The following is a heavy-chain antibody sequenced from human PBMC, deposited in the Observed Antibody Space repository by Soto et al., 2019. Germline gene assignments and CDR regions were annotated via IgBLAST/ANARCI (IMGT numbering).Heavy chain of an antibody. J-gene: IGHJ4*02. V-gene: IGHV3-74*01. CDR2: IDTDGAGS. D-gene: IGHD5-18*01. CDR3: VRLGDSTAIDF. Sequence: GGSLRLSCAASGFTFSDYWIHWVRQAPGKGLMWVSRIDTDGAGSYYADSVKGRFTMSRDNGKNMVYLQMNSLRDEDTAMYYCVRLGDSTAIDFWGQGTLVTVSS. CDR1: GFTFSDYW.